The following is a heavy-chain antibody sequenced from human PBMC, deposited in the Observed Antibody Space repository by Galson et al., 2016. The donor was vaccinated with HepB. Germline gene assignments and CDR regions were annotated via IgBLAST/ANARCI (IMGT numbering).Heavy chain of an antibody. CDR3: TRYYGSGNYEWFDP. D-gene: IGHD3-10*01. V-gene: IGHV1-2*02. J-gene: IGHJ5*02. Sequence: SVKVSCKASRYLFTAYYIHWVRQAPGQGLEWMGWIDPKTGATSSRQKFQGRVTLTRNTSIDTAYLDLSTLRPDDTAVYYCTRYYGSGNYEWFDPWGQGTLFTVSS. CDR2: IDPKTGAT. CDR1: RYLFTAYY.